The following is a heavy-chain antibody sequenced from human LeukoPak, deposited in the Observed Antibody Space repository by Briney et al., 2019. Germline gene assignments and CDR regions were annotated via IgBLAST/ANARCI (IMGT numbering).Heavy chain of an antibody. CDR2: INQSGST. CDR3: ARGKEYCGGDCFSSWYFDL. D-gene: IGHD2-21*02. CDR1: GGPFSGYY. V-gene: IGHV4-34*01. J-gene: IGHJ2*01. Sequence: SETLSLTCAVYGGPFSGYYWSWIRQSPGKGLEWIGDINQSGSTTYKPSLKGRVTISVDTSKTQFSLKLSSVTAADTAVYYCARGKEYCGGDCFSSWYFDLWGRGTLVTVSS.